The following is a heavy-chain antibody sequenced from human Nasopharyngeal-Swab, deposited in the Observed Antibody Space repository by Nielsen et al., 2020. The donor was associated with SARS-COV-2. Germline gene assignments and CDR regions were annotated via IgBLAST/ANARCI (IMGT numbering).Heavy chain of an antibody. CDR2: ISASSGST. Sequence: GGSLRLSCAASGFSFSSYAMSWVRQTPGKGLEWVSGISASSGSTYYADSVKGRFTISRDNSRNTLSLQMNSLRVEDTAVYYCAKDSTMISYWGQGTLVTVSS. CDR3: AKDSTMISY. D-gene: IGHD3-22*01. V-gene: IGHV3-23*01. CDR1: GFSFSSYA. J-gene: IGHJ4*02.